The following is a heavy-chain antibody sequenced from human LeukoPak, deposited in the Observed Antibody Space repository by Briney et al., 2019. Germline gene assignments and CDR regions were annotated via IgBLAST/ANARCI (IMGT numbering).Heavy chain of an antibody. Sequence: SETLSLTCAVYGGSFSGYYWSWVRKPPGKGLEWIGEINHSGSTNYNPSLKSRVTISVDTSKNQFSLKLSSVTAADTAVYYCARTLYDFWSGYYSGFDYWGQGTLVTVSS. CDR2: INHSGST. D-gene: IGHD3-3*01. CDR3: ARTLYDFWSGYYSGFDY. V-gene: IGHV4-34*01. CDR1: GGSFSGYY. J-gene: IGHJ4*02.